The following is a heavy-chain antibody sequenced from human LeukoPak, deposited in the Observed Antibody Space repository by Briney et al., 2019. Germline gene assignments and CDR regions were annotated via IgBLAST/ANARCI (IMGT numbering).Heavy chain of an antibody. CDR2: ISYDGSEK. CDR3: ARVSAPDIVPTFSIFEM. J-gene: IGHJ3*02. Sequence: RAGGSLRISCRASGFTLSTHAMHWVRQAPGKGLEWVAVISYDGSEKSYAGAVKGRFTISRDNSKNTLSLQMNSLRVEDTAVYFCARVSAPDIVPTFSIFEMWGQGTMVTVSS. CDR1: GFTLSTHA. D-gene: IGHD5-12*01. V-gene: IGHV3-30*04.